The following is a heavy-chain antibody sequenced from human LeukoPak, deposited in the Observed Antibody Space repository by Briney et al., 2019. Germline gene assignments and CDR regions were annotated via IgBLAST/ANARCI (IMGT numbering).Heavy chain of an antibody. CDR2: FDPEDGET. J-gene: IGHJ5*02. V-gene: IGHV1-24*01. CDR3: ATGWFDP. CDR1: GYTLTELS. Sequence: ASVTVSCKVSGYTLTELSIQWVRQAPGKGREWMGGFDPEDGETIYAQKFQGRVTMTEDTSTDTAYMELSSLRSEDAAVYYCATGWFDPWGQGTLVTVSS.